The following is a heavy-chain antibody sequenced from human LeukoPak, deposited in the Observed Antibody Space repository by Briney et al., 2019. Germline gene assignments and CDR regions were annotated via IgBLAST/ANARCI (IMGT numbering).Heavy chain of an antibody. Sequence: PSETLSLTCTVSGGSIRGYYWSWIRQPPGKGLEWIGYIHYSGSTKYNPSLKSRVTTSVDTSKNQFLLRLTSVTAADTAVYYCARDRAADGSNWFDPWGQGTLVTVSS. V-gene: IGHV4-59*01. CDR3: ARDRAADGSNWFDP. CDR2: IHYSGST. D-gene: IGHD4/OR15-4a*01. J-gene: IGHJ5*02. CDR1: GGSIRGYY.